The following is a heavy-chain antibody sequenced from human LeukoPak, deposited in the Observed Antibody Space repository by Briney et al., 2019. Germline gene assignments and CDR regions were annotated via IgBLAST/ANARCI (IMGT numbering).Heavy chain of an antibody. Sequence: SETLSLTCTVSGGSISSYYWSWIRQPPGKGLEWIGYIYYSGSTNYNPSLKSRVTISVDTSKNQFSLKLSSVTAAVTAVYYCAPFPIVVVPAAILDWGQGTLVTVSS. V-gene: IGHV4-59*01. CDR2: IYYSGST. CDR1: GGSISSYY. D-gene: IGHD2-2*02. CDR3: APFPIVVVPAAILD. J-gene: IGHJ4*02.